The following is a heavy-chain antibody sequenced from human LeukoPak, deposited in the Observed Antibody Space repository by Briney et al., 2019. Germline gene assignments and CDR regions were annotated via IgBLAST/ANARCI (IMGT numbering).Heavy chain of an antibody. J-gene: IGHJ4*02. V-gene: IGHV4-39*02. D-gene: IGHD6-19*01. CDR2: IYYSGST. CDR1: GGSISSSSYY. CDR3: AREAVAGLVDY. Sequence: PSETLSLTCTVSGGSISSSSYYWGWLRQPPGKGLEWIGSIYYSGSTYYNPSLKSRVTISVDTSKNQFSLKLSSVTAADTAVYYCAREAVAGLVDYWGQGTLVTVSS.